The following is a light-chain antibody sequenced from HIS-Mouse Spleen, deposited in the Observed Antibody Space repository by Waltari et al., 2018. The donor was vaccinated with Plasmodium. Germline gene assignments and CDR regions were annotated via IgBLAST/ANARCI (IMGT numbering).Light chain of an antibody. CDR1: ALPKKY. CDR3: YSTDSSGNHRV. Sequence: SYELTQPPSVSVSPGQTARITCSGDALPKKYAYWYQQKSGQAPGRVIYEDSKRPSGIPERFSGSSSGTMATLTIRWAQVEDEADYYCYSTDSSGNHRVFGGGTKLTVL. V-gene: IGLV3-10*01. CDR2: EDS. J-gene: IGLJ3*02.